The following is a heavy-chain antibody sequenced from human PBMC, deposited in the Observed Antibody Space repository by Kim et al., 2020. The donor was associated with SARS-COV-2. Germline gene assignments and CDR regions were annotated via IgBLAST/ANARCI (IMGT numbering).Heavy chain of an antibody. J-gene: IGHJ3*02. CDR3: ARGQLRLGELSSPVAFDI. V-gene: IGHV1-69*02. CDR1: GGTFSSYT. Sequence: SVKVSCKASGGTFSSYTISWVRQAPGQGLEWMGRIIPILGIANYAQKFQGRVTITADKSTSTAYMELSSLRSEDTAVYYCARGQLRLGELSSPVAFDIWGQGTMVTVSS. CDR2: IIPILGIA. D-gene: IGHD3-16*02.